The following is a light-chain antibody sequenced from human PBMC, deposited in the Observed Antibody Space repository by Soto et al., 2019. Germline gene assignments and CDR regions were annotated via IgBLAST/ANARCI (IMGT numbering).Light chain of an antibody. CDR1: SSNIGAGYD. CDR2: GNS. J-gene: IGLJ1*01. V-gene: IGLV1-40*01. CDR3: QSYDSSLSGYV. Sequence: QYVLTQPPSVSGAPGQRVTISCTGSSSNIGAGYDVHWYQQLPGTAPKLLIYGNSNRPSGVPDRFSGSKSGTSASLAITGLQAEDEADYYCQSYDSSLSGYVFGPGTKVTVL.